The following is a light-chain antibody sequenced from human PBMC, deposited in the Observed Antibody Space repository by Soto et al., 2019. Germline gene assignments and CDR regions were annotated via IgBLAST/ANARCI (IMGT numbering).Light chain of an antibody. V-gene: IGKV3-15*01. CDR1: QSVSGN. CDR2: GAS. Sequence: EIVMTQSPATLSVSPGERATLSCRASQSVSGNLAWYQQKPGQAPRLLIYGASTRATGIPARFSGSGSGTEFTLTTSSLQSEDVAVYYCQQYNNWTPITFGQGTKLEIK. CDR3: QQYNNWTPIT. J-gene: IGKJ2*01.